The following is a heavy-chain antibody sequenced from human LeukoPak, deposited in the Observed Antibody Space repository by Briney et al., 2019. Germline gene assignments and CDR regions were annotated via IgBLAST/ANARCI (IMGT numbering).Heavy chain of an antibody. CDR1: GFTFSYFG. V-gene: IGHV3-30*02. CDR3: AKSDDKEYYFYYMDV. Sequence: GGSLRLSCAASGFTFSYFGMHWVRQAPGKGLEWVSFIRYDGNNKYYADSVKGRFTISRDNSKNTLYLQINSLRPEDTAVYYCAKSDDKEYYFYYMDVWGKGTTVTVSS. J-gene: IGHJ6*03. CDR2: IRYDGNNK.